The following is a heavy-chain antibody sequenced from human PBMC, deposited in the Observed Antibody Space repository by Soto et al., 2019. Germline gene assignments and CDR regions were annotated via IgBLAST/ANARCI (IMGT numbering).Heavy chain of an antibody. CDR1: GFTFDDYA. J-gene: IGHJ5*02. CDR2: ISWNSGSI. CDR3: AKDPRGIAGAGSVGWFDP. V-gene: IGHV3-9*01. Sequence: EVQLVESGGGLVQPGRSLRLSCAASGFTFDDYAMHWVRQAPGKGLEWVSGISWNSGSIGYADSVTGRVTISRDNAKNSQYLQMTRLVDEDRALYDGAKDPRGIAGAGSVGWFDPWGQGTLVTVSS. D-gene: IGHD6-19*01.